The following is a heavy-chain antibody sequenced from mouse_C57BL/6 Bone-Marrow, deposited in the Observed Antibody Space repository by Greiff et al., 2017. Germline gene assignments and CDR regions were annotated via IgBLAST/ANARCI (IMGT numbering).Heavy chain of an antibody. V-gene: IGHV1-81*01. D-gene: IGHD1-1*01. CDR3: ARRSTVVARNYAMDY. CDR2: IYSRSGNT. Sequence: QVQLQQSGAELARPGASVKLSCSASGYTFTSYGISWVKQRTGQGLEWIGEIYSRSGNTYYNAQFKGKATLPAANYSSTAYMALRRLTSEDSAVYFCARRSTVVARNYAMDYWGQGTSVTVSS. J-gene: IGHJ4*01. CDR1: GYTFTSYG.